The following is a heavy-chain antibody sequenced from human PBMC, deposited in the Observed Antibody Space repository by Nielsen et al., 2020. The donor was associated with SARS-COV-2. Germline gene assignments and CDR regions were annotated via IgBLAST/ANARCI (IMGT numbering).Heavy chain of an antibody. CDR1: GGSISSYY. D-gene: IGHD3-9*01. CDR3: ANLKRGRGSWFDVVLDH. CDR2: IYDSGST. V-gene: IGHV4-59*08. J-gene: IGHJ4*02. Sequence: SETLSLTCTVSGGSISSYYWSWIRQPPGKGLEFVGYIYDSGSTNYNPSLRSRVTISRDTSTNQCSLRLSSVTAADTAVYYCANLKRGRGSWFDVVLDHWGQGILVTVSS.